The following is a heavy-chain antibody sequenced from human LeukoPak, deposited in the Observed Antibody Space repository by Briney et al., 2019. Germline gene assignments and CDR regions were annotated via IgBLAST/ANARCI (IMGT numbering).Heavy chain of an antibody. J-gene: IGHJ4*02. CDR1: GYTFTTYG. CDR2: ISVHNGNT. CDR3: ARDFRPYFDFWSSYYIFDY. D-gene: IGHD3-3*01. Sequence: ASVKVSCKASGYTFTTYGITWVRLAPGHGLEWMGWISVHNGNTSYAQKFQGRVTMTTDTSTSTAFLELRSLRSDDTAMYYCARDFRPYFDFWSSYYIFDYWGQGTLVTVSS. V-gene: IGHV1-18*01.